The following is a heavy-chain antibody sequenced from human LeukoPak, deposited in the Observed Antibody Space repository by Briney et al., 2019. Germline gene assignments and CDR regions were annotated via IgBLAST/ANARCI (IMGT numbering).Heavy chain of an antibody. CDR1: GFTVSSNY. V-gene: IGHV3-53*01. J-gene: IGHJ6*03. CDR3: ARHGSITMVRGRLRYYYMDV. CDR2: IYSGGST. Sequence: GGSLRLSCAASGFTVSSNYMSWVRQAPGKGLEWVSVIYSGGSTYYAGSVKGRFTISRDNSKNTLYLQMNSLRAEDTAVYYCARHGSITMVRGRLRYYYMDVWGKGTTVTISS. D-gene: IGHD3-10*01.